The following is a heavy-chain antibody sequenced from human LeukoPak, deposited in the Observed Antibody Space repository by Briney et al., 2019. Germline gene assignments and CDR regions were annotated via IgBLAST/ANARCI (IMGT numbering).Heavy chain of an antibody. J-gene: IGHJ4*02. CDR1: GFTFSSYE. CDR2: ISSSGSTI. CDR3: ASLLWFGELLDF. V-gene: IGHV3-48*03. D-gene: IGHD3-10*01. Sequence: GGSLRLSCAASGFTFSSYEMNWVRQAPGKGLEWVPYISSSGSTIYYADSVKGRFTISRDNAKNSLYLQMNSLRAEDTAVYYCASLLWFGELLDFWGQGTLVTVSS.